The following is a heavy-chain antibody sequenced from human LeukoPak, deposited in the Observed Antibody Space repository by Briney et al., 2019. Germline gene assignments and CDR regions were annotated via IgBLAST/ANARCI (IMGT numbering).Heavy chain of an antibody. Sequence: GESLKISCKGYGFKFTNYWIGWVRQMPGKGLDFIGIIHPRDSETRYSPSFEGHVTLSADESISTAYLQWSSLKASDTAIYYCARRGYDILTGYQAHFDYWGQGTLVTVSS. CDR3: ARRGYDILTGYQAHFDY. V-gene: IGHV5-51*01. D-gene: IGHD3-9*01. CDR1: GFKFTNYW. J-gene: IGHJ4*02. CDR2: IHPRDSET.